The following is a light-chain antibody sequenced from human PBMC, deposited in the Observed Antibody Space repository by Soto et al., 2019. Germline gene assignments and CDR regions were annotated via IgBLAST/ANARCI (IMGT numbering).Light chain of an antibody. Sequence: ENVLTQSPGTLSLSPGDRATLSCRASQSLSRTYIAWYQQQPGQAPRLLIYGASNRATGIPDRFSGSGSGTDFTLSISRLEPEDFSVYYCQQYCGSPPLTFGGGTKVEIK. CDR3: QQYCGSPPLT. CDR2: GAS. V-gene: IGKV3-20*01. J-gene: IGKJ4*01. CDR1: QSLSRTY.